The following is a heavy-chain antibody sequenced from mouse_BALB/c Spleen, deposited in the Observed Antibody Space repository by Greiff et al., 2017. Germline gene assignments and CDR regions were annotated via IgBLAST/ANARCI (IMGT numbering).Heavy chain of an antibody. D-gene: IGHD2-14*01. CDR3: ASYYRYAMDY. Sequence: VHLVESGPGLVAPSQSLSITCTVSGFSLTSYGVHWVRQPPGKGLEWLGVIWAGGSTNYNSALMSRLSISKDNSKSQVFLKMNSLQTDDTAMYCCASYYRYAMDYWGQGTSVTVSS. CDR1: GFSLTSYG. V-gene: IGHV2-9*02. CDR2: IWAGGST. J-gene: IGHJ4*01.